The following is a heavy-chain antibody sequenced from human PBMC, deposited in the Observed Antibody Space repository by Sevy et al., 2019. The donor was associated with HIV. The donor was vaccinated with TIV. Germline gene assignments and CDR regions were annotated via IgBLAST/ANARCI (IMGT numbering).Heavy chain of an antibody. J-gene: IGHJ4*02. Sequence: GGSLRLSCAASGFTFSKYSMSWVRQPPGKGLEWVSTLSFGCGEINYADSVKGRLTISRDNSNSPVYQQMHNLRPEDAAVYYCSREGCTKPHDYWGQGTLVTVSS. CDR2: LSFGCGEI. D-gene: IGHD2-8*01. CDR1: GFTFSKYS. V-gene: IGHV3-23*01. CDR3: SREGCTKPHDY.